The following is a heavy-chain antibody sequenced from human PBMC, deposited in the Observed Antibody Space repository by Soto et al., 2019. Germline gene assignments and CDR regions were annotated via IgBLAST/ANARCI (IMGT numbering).Heavy chain of an antibody. CDR3: GRGRSGQIVVFY. CDR2: IGPESGAT. CDR1: GYTFTGHY. Sequence: ASVKVSCKASGYTFTGHYIHWVRQAPEQGPEWMGEIGPESGATRYAQKFQGRVTMTRDMSITTVYMELNNLSPDDTAVYYCGRGRSGQIVVFYWGQGTPVTV. V-gene: IGHV1-2*02. D-gene: IGHD1-26*01. J-gene: IGHJ4*02.